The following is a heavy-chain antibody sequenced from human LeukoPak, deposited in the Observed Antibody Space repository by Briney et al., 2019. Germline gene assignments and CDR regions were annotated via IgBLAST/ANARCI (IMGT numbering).Heavy chain of an antibody. D-gene: IGHD5-12*01. V-gene: IGHV4-39*07. Sequence: SETLSLTCIVSGGSISSSIYYWAWVRQPPGKGLEWIGTVFYNGATYYNPSLKSRVTISVDRSKNQFSLKLSSVTAADTAVYYCASRSGYETIIDYWGQGTLVTVSS. CDR3: ASRSGYETIIDY. J-gene: IGHJ4*02. CDR1: GGSISSSIYY. CDR2: VFYNGAT.